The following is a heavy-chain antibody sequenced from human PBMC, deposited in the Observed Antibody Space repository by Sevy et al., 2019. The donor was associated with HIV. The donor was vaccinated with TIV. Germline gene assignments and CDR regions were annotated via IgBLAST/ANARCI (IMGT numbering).Heavy chain of an antibody. D-gene: IGHD1-26*01. V-gene: IGHV3-48*02. Sequence: GGSLRLSCAASGFTFSSYSMHWVRQAPGKGLEWVSYISSSSSTIYYADSVKGRFTISRDNAKNSLYLQMNSLRDEDTAVYYCARHFGGSYQGYGMDVWGQGTTVTVSS. J-gene: IGHJ6*02. CDR3: ARHFGGSYQGYGMDV. CDR1: GFTFSSYS. CDR2: ISSSSSTI.